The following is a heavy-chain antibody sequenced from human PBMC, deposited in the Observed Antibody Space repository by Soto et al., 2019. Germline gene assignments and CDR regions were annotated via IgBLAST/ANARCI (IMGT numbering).Heavy chain of an antibody. Sequence: ASVKVSCKASSYTFTSYGISWVRQAPGQGLEWMGWISAYNGNTNYAQKLQGRVTMTTDTSTSTAYMELRSLRSDDTAVYYCARDVHDYGDYLSAFDIWGQGTMVTVSS. V-gene: IGHV1-18*01. CDR3: ARDVHDYGDYLSAFDI. CDR2: ISAYNGNT. D-gene: IGHD4-17*01. J-gene: IGHJ3*02. CDR1: SYTFTSYG.